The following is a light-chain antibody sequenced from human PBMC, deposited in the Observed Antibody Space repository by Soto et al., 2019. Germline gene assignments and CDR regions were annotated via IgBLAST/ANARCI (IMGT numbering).Light chain of an antibody. Sequence: DIQMTQSPSTLSASVGDRVTITCRASQSISSWLAWYQQKPGKAPKLLIYDASSLESGVPSRFSGSGSGTECTLTISSLQSDYFSTYYCQQYNRGTFGQGTKVEIK. J-gene: IGKJ1*01. CDR1: QSISSW. CDR2: DAS. CDR3: QQYNRGT. V-gene: IGKV1-5*01.